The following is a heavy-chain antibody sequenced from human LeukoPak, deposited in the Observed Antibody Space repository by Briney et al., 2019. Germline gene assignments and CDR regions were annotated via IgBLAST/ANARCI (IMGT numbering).Heavy chain of an antibody. Sequence: PGGSLRLXCVDSKFSLGNYWMAWVRQAPGKELEWVANIKHDGNEKYYVDSVRGRFTISRDNAENSLYLQMNSLRAEDTAIYFCARHMPAVGATPFDYWGQGTLVTVSS. CDR3: ARHMPAVGATPFDY. CDR1: KFSLGNYW. CDR2: IKHDGNEK. D-gene: IGHD1-26*01. J-gene: IGHJ4*02. V-gene: IGHV3-7*01.